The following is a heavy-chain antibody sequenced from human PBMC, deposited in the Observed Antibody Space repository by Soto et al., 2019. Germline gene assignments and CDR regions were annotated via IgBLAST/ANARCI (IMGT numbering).Heavy chain of an antibody. Sequence: QLHLVQSGAVVKKPGASVTVSCSASGYPVTAYYMHWVRQAPGRGLEGMGGINPATGAAKYTQTFRGRVTMTRDTATSTVFMELSGLTTEDTAVFYCVRGGGVGVAGSAAFDMWGQGTLVTVSS. D-gene: IGHD3-3*01. CDR1: GYPVTAYY. V-gene: IGHV1-2*02. CDR2: INPATGAA. CDR3: VRGGGVGVAGSAAFDM. J-gene: IGHJ3*02.